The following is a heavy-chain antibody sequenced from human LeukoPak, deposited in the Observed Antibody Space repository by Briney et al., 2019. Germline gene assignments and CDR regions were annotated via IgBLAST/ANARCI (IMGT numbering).Heavy chain of an antibody. Sequence: SETLSLTCAVYGGSFSGYYWSWIRQPPGKGLEWIGEINHSGSTNYNPSLKSRVTISVDTSKNQFSLKLSSVTAADTAVYYCARKMGTLGRAFDIWGQGTMATVSS. CDR3: ARKMGTLGRAFDI. CDR2: INHSGST. CDR1: GGSFSGYY. J-gene: IGHJ3*02. V-gene: IGHV4-34*01. D-gene: IGHD7-27*01.